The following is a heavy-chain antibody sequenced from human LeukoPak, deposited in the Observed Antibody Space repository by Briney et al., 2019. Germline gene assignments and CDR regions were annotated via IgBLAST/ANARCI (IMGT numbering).Heavy chain of an antibody. CDR3: ARGRASGRRGFDY. CDR2: IYRSGST. D-gene: IGHD3-10*01. V-gene: IGHV4-4*02. J-gene: IGHJ4*02. CDR1: GGSISSSNW. Sequence: PSETLSLTCAVSGGSISSSNWWSWVRQPPGKGLGWIGEIYRSGSTNYNPSLKSRVTISVDKSKNQFSLKLSSVTAADTAVYYCARGRASGRRGFDYWGQGTLVTVSS.